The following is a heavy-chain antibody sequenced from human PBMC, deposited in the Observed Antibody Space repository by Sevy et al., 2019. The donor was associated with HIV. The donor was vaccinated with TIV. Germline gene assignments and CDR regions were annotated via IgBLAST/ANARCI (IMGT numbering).Heavy chain of an antibody. CDR1: KYTFTNYN. V-gene: IGHV1-46*01. CDR2: ISPNGGSS. CDR3: ARDQVGATSDVFDI. J-gene: IGHJ3*02. Sequence: ASVKVSCKASKYTFTNYNIHWVRQAPGQGLEGMGIISPNGGSSNYAQKFQGRVTLTKDTSTNTVYMELSGLRFEVTAVYFCARDQVGATSDVFDIWGQGTMVTVSS. D-gene: IGHD1-26*01.